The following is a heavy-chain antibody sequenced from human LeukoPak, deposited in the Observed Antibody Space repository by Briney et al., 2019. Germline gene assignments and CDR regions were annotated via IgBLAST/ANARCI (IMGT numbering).Heavy chain of an antibody. J-gene: IGHJ2*01. Sequence: SETLSLTCTVSGGSISSYYWSWIRQPPGRGLEGMGYIYYIGSTKYDHSLNRRVTISVDMSKNQFSLKLSSVTDADTAVYSCARYPYLLWFGELSERYFDLWGRGTLVTVSS. CDR3: ARYPYLLWFGELSERYFDL. CDR1: GGSISSYY. CDR2: IYYIGST. D-gene: IGHD3-10*01. V-gene: IGHV4-59*01.